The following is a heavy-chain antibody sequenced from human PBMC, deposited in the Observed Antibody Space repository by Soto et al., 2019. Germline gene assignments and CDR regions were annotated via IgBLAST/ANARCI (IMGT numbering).Heavy chain of an antibody. D-gene: IGHD3-22*01. V-gene: IGHV3-23*01. CDR3: ASYYYFNSGSLRNLDY. CDR1: GFTFSTYA. J-gene: IGHJ4*02. CDR2: ISAGGGST. Sequence: GGSLRLSCAASGFTFSTYAMSWVRQAPGEGLEWVSTISAGGGSTYYADSVRGRFTISRDNSQNTLYLQMHSLRAEDAAVYYCASYYYFNSGSLRNLDYWGQGTLVTVSS.